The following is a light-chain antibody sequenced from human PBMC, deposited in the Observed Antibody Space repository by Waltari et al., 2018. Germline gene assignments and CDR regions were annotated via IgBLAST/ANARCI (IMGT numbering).Light chain of an antibody. CDR1: QSITSSY. CDR3: QRFGSSSVT. Sequence: EIVLTQSPGTLSLSPGERATLSCRASQSITSSYLAWYQQKPGQAPRLLIYGASSSATGIPDRFSGGGSGTDFTLTISRLEPEDFAVYYCQRFGSSSVTFGQGTKLEIK. J-gene: IGKJ2*01. V-gene: IGKV3-20*01. CDR2: GAS.